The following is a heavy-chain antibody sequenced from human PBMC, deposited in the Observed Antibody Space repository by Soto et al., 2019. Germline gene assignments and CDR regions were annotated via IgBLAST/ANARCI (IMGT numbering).Heavy chain of an antibody. D-gene: IGHD3-22*01. CDR1: GFTFSSYG. CDR2: ISYDGSYK. CDR3: AKDPTYDSSGYYFYYGMDV. V-gene: IGHV3-30*18. J-gene: IGHJ6*02. Sequence: GSLRLSCAVSGFTFSSYGMHWVRQAPGKGLEWVGLISYDGSYKYYAESMKGRFTISRDNSKNTLYLQLNSLRAADTAVYYCAKDPTYDSSGYYFYYGMDVWGQGTTVTVSS.